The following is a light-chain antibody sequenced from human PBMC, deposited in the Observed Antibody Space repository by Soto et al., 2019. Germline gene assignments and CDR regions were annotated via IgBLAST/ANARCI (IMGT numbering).Light chain of an antibody. CDR3: QSYDRSLSGSRV. CDR2: DNS. Sequence: QSVLTQPPSVSGAPGQRVTISCTGSSSKIGAGYDVHWYQHLPGTSLNLLIYDNSNRPSGVPDRFSGSKSGTSASLAITGLQAEDEADYYCQSYDRSLSGSRVFGTGTKVTVL. J-gene: IGLJ1*01. V-gene: IGLV1-40*01. CDR1: SSKIGAGYD.